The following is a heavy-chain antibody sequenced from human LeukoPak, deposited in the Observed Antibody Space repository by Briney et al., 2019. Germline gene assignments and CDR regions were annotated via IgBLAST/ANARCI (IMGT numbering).Heavy chain of an antibody. J-gene: IGHJ5*02. CDR1: GGSISRSYYY. Sequence: SETLSLTCTVSGGSISRSYYYWGWIRQPPGKGLEWVGSVYYSGKTFYSPSLESRVTISVDTSKNHFSLRLISVTAADTAMYYCARHEHKTVAGDTWGQGTLVTVSS. V-gene: IGHV4-39*01. D-gene: IGHD6-19*01. CDR3: ARHEHKTVAGDT. CDR2: VYYSGKT.